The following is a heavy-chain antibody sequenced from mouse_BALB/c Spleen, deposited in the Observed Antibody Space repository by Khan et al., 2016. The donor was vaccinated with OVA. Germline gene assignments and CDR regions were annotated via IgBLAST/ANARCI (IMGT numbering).Heavy chain of an antibody. D-gene: IGHD1-3*01. V-gene: IGHV3-2*02. CDR2: ISYSGST. CDR1: GYSITNDYA. CDR3: ARDGSRYNCSVDY. Sequence: EVQLQEPGPGLVKPSQSLSLTCTVTGYSITNDYAWNWIRQFPGNKLEWMGYISYSGSTNYNPALKSRISITRDTSKNQFFLQLNSVTTEDTATYYCARDGSRYNCSVDYWGQGTTVTVSS. J-gene: IGHJ4*01.